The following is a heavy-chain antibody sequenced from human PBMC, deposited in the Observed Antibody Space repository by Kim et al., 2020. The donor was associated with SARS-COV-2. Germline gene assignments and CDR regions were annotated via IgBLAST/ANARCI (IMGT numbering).Heavy chain of an antibody. CDR3: ARDHFGDPDFDY. J-gene: IGHJ4*02. CDR2: IDPSDSYT. D-gene: IGHD4-17*01. Sequence: GEALKISCKGSGYSFSNNWISWVRQVPGKGVEWMGRIDPSDSYTPYSPSFQGHVTISPDKSISTASLQWNSMKALDTAMYYCARDHFGDPDFDYWGQGTLVTVSS. V-gene: IGHV5-10-1*01. CDR1: GYSFSNNW.